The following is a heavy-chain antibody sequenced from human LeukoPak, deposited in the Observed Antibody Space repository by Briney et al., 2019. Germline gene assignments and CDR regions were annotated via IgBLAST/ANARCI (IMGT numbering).Heavy chain of an antibody. CDR2: FDPEDGET. CDR1: GYTLTELS. CDR3: ARGCSGGSCYSFIDYYYYMDV. D-gene: IGHD2-15*01. Sequence: GASVKVSCKVSGYTLTELSMHWVRQAPGKGLEWMGGFDPEDGETIYAQKFQGRVTMTEDTSTDTAYMELSSLRSEDTAVYYCARGCSGGSCYSFIDYYYYMDVWGKGTTVTVSS. J-gene: IGHJ6*03. V-gene: IGHV1-24*01.